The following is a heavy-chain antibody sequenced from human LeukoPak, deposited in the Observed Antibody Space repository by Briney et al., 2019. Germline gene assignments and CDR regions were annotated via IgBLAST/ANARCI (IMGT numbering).Heavy chain of an antibody. CDR1: GGSISSYY. CDR2: IYYRGGT. Sequence: SETLSLTCTVSGGSISSYYWSWIRQPPGKGLEWIGYIYYRGGTNYNPSLKSRVTISVDTSKNQFSLKLSSVTAADTAVYYCAKNADYGGHSGSYYYYYMDVWGKGTTVTVSS. V-gene: IGHV4-59*01. J-gene: IGHJ6*03. D-gene: IGHD4-23*01. CDR3: AKNADYGGHSGSYYYYYMDV.